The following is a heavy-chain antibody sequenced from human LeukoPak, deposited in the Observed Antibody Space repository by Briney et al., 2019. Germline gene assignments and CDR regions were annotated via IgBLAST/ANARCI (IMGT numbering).Heavy chain of an antibody. CDR3: ARGGEQLVFGY. CDR1: GFTFSSYG. V-gene: IGHV3-53*01. J-gene: IGHJ4*02. Sequence: PGGSLRLSCAASGFTFSSYGMHWVRQAPGKGLEWVSVIYSGGSTYYADSVKGRFTISRDNSKNTLYLQMNSLRAEDTAVYYCARGGEQLVFGYWGQGTLVTVSS. D-gene: IGHD6-6*01. CDR2: IYSGGST.